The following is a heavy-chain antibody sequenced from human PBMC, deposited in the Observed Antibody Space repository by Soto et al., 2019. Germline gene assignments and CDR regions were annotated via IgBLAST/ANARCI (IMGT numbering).Heavy chain of an antibody. J-gene: IGHJ4*02. V-gene: IGHV3-66*01. D-gene: IGHD3-22*01. CDR1: GFSVSTSH. Sequence: PGGSLRLSCAAAGFSVSTSHMNWVRQTPGKGLEWVSVIYSGGATYYAASVKGRFTISRDKSNNTLYLQMNSLRAEDTAVYYCARMYHYDSSGYPRLAPHYFDYWGQGTLVTVSS. CDR3: ARMYHYDSSGYPRLAPHYFDY. CDR2: IYSGGAT.